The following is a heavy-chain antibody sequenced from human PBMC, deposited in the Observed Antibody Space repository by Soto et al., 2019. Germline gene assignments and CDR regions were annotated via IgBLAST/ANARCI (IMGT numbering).Heavy chain of an antibody. Sequence: ESGGGLVQPGGSLRPSCAASEFTFDKYYMTWVRQAPGKGPEWVANIKPDGSEQYYVDSVKGRFTISRDNANNSLYLQMNSLRAEDTAVYFCARGNWNYYYGFDVWGQGTTVTVSS. D-gene: IGHD1-20*01. CDR1: EFTFDKYY. CDR2: IKPDGSEQ. CDR3: ARGNWNYYYGFDV. V-gene: IGHV3-7*01. J-gene: IGHJ6*02.